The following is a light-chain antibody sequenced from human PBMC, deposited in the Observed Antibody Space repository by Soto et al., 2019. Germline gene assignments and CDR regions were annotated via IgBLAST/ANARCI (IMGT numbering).Light chain of an antibody. CDR3: QHSGNCPLYT. Sequence: EIGFSQSPSTLSLSTEERGTLSCRASQSVSSNNLAWYQQKPGQPPRLLIYGVSSRATDIPDRFSGSGSGTDFTLTISRLEPEDFAVYCCQHSGNCPLYTLGPGTKVDIK. CDR1: QSVSSNN. J-gene: IGKJ3*01. CDR2: GVS. V-gene: IGKV3-20*01.